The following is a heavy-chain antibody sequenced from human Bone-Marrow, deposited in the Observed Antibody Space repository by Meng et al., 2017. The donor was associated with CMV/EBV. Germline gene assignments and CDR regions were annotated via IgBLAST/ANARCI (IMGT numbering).Heavy chain of an antibody. J-gene: IGHJ6*02. CDR3: ARDSVGYSYGIRPDYYGMDV. Sequence: LSLTCAVYGGSFSDYYMSWIRQAPGKGLEWVSYISSSGSTIYYADSVKGRFTISRDNAKNSLYLQMNSLRAEDTAVYYCARDSVGYSYGIRPDYYGMDVWGQGTTVTVSS. CDR2: ISSSGSTI. V-gene: IGHV3-11*04. D-gene: IGHD5-18*01. CDR1: GGSFSDYY.